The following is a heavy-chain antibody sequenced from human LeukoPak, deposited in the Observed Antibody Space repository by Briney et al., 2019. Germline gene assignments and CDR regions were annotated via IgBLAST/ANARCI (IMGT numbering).Heavy chain of an antibody. CDR2: ISWNSGSM. CDR1: GFTFDDYA. J-gene: IGHJ4*02. V-gene: IGHV3-9*01. D-gene: IGHD6-19*01. CDR3: AKDKLRMVYSSGWYGDY. Sequence: GRSLRLSCAASGFTFDDYAMHWVRQAPGKGLEWVSGISWNSGSMGYADSVKGRFTISRDNAKNSLYLQMNSLRAEDTALYYCAKDKLRMVYSSGWYGDYWGQGTLVTVSS.